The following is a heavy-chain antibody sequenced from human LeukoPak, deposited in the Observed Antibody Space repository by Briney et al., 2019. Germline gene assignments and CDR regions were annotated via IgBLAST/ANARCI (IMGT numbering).Heavy chain of an antibody. Sequence: SETLSLTCTVSGGSISSGGYYWSWIRQHPGKDLEWIGYIYYSGSTYYNPSLKSRVTISVDTSKNQFSLKLSSVTAADTAVYYCARDGIDGDYDWGQGTLVTVSS. V-gene: IGHV4-31*03. CDR3: ARDGIDGDYD. CDR2: IYYSGST. CDR1: GGSISSGGYY. J-gene: IGHJ4*02. D-gene: IGHD4-17*01.